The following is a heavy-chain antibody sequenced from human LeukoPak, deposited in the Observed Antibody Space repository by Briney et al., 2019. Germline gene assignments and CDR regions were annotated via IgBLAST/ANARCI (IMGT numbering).Heavy chain of an antibody. V-gene: IGHV3-74*01. CDR1: GFAFSSHW. J-gene: IGHJ4*02. CDR3: ARGNDYWNGYIDY. CDR2: VKNDGSST. D-gene: IGHD3-3*01. Sequence: GGSLRLYCAASGFAFSSHWMHWVRQAPGKGLVWVSHVKNDGSSTNYADSVRGRFTISRDNAKNTLYLQMNSLRAEDTAVYYCARGNDYWNGYIDYWGQGTLVTVSS.